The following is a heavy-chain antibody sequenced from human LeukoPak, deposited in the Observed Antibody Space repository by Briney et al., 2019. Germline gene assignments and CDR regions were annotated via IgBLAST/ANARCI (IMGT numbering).Heavy chain of an antibody. CDR2: INQDGSEK. J-gene: IGHJ6*03. Sequence: GGSLRLSCAASGFTFSSYWMSWVRQAPGKGLEWVANINQDGSEKYYVDSVKGRFTISRDNAKNSLYLQMNSLRAEDTAVYYCARALATGTTSYYYYMDVWGKGTTVTVSS. CDR3: ARALATGTTSYYYYMDV. V-gene: IGHV3-7*01. D-gene: IGHD1-1*01. CDR1: GFTFSSYW.